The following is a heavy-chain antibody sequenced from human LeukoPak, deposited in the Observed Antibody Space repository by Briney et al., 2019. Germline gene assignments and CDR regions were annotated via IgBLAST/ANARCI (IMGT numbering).Heavy chain of an antibody. D-gene: IGHD2-2*01. J-gene: IGHJ6*04. CDR3: ARNFLGYCSSTSCLYGMDV. CDR1: GYTFTSYG. V-gene: IGHV1-18*04. Sequence: ASVKVSCKASGYTFTSYGISWVRQAPGQGLEWMGWINAYDGNTNYAQKLQGRVTMTTDTSTSTAYMELRSLRSDDTAVYYCARNFLGYCSSTSCLYGMDVWGKWTTVTVSS. CDR2: INAYDGNT.